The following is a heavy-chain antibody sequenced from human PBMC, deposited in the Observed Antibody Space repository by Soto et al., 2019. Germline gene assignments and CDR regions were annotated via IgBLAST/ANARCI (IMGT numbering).Heavy chain of an antibody. D-gene: IGHD3-10*01. CDR3: AKDSNFLWSGSHFDY. Sequence: PGGSLRLSCAASGFTFSSYGMHWVRQAPGKGLEWVAVISYDGSNKYYADSVKGRFTISRDNSKNTLYLQMNSLRAEDTAVYYCAKDSNFLWSGSHFDYWGQGTLVTVSS. V-gene: IGHV3-30*18. CDR2: ISYDGSNK. J-gene: IGHJ4*02. CDR1: GFTFSSYG.